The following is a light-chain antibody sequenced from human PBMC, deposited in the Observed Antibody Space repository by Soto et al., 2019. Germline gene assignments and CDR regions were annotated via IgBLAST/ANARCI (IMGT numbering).Light chain of an antibody. V-gene: IGLV2-14*03. CDR2: DVR. Sequence: QSALTQPASVSGSPGQSITISCTGTSSDVGASNFVSWYQQHPGKAPKLMIYDVRHRPSGVSDRFSGSKSRNTASLTIYGLQAEDEADYYCTSHTTTSPPVLFGGGTKLTVL. J-gene: IGLJ2*01. CDR1: SSDVGASNF. CDR3: TSHTTTSPPVL.